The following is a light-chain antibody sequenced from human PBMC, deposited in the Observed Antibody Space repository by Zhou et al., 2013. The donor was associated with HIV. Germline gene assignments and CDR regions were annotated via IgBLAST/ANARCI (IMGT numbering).Light chain of an antibody. V-gene: IGKV3-20*01. J-gene: IGKJ2*04. Sequence: EIVLTQSPGTLSLSPGDTGTLSCRASQSVSSHLAWYQQKPGQAPRLLIYGASSRATGIPDRFSGSGSGTDFTLIISRLEPEDFAVYYCQQYGGSPMCSFGQGTKLEIK. CDR3: QQYGGSPMCS. CDR1: QSVSSH. CDR2: GAS.